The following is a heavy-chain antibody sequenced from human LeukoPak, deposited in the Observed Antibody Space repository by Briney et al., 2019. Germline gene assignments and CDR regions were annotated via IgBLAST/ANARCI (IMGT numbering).Heavy chain of an antibody. Sequence: SETLSLTCAVSGASITSSNYYWGCVRPSPGKGREWIGNIYSSGNTYYNASLKSRVNMYIDTSKNQFFLKLSSVTAADTAMYYCAKSNGYGLIDYWGQGALVTVSS. CDR3: AKSNGYGLIDY. CDR2: IYSSGNT. CDR1: GASITSSNYY. V-gene: IGHV4-39*01. J-gene: IGHJ4*02. D-gene: IGHD5-12*01.